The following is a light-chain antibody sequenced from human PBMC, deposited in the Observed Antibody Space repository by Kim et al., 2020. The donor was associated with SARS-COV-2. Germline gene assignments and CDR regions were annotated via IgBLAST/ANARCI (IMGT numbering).Light chain of an antibody. J-gene: IGKJ4*01. CDR1: QGISNH. CDR2: AAS. V-gene: IGKV1-16*02. Sequence: ASVGDRVTMTCRASQGISNHLAWFQQKPGKAPKCLIYAASSLQSGVPSKFSGSGSGTDFSLTISSLQSEDFATYFCHQYHTYPLTFGGGTKVDIK. CDR3: HQYHTYPLT.